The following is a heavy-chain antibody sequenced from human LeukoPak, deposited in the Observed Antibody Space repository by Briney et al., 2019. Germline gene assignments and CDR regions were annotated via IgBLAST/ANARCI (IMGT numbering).Heavy chain of an antibody. V-gene: IGHV3-21*01. CDR3: ARDFHGYGDRNDY. CDR1: GFTFSSYA. Sequence: GGSLSLSWEASGFTFSSYAMSWARQAPGKGLEWVSGISSSGSGGNTCYADSVKGRFTISRDNAKNSLYLQMNSLRAEDTAVYYCARDFHGYGDRNDYWGQGTLVTVSS. J-gene: IGHJ4*02. D-gene: IGHD5-18*01. CDR2: ISSSGSGGNT.